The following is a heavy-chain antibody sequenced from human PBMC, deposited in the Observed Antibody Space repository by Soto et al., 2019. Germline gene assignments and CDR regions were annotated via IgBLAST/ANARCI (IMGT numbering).Heavy chain of an antibody. J-gene: IGHJ6*02. V-gene: IGHV1-18*01. CDR1: GYTFTSYG. CDR3: ARDGARGYSSSLDYYGMDV. Sequence: ASVKVSCKASGYTFTSYGISGVRQAPGQGLEWMGWISAYNGNTNYAQKLQGRVTMTTDTSTSTAYMELRSLRSDDTAVYYCARDGARGYSSSLDYYGMDVWGQGTTVTVSS. D-gene: IGHD6-13*01. CDR2: ISAYNGNT.